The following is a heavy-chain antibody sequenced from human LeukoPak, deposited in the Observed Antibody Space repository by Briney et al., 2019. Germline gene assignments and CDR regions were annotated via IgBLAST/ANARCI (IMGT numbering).Heavy chain of an antibody. V-gene: IGHV1-2*02. D-gene: IGHD2-2*01. CDR3: ARGWDVVVVPAARTGFYGY. Sequence: ASVKVSCKASGYTFTGYYMHWVRQAPGQGLEWMGWINPNSGGTNYAQKFQGRVTMTRDTSISTAYMELSRLRSDDTAVYYCARGWDVVVVPAARTGFYGYWGQGTLVTVSS. CDR1: GYTFTGYY. J-gene: IGHJ4*02. CDR2: INPNSGGT.